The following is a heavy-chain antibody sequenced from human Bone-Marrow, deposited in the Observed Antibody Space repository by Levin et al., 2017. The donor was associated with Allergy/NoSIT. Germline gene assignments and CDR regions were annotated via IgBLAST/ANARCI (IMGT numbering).Heavy chain of an antibody. CDR3: TNGLTGEAS. D-gene: IGHD7-27*01. J-gene: IGHJ5*02. Sequence: SCAASGFTFSNYWMHWVRQVPGKGLMFVSIIKPDGTDANYADSVKGRFTISRDNNKNTVFLQMNNLRVEDTAVYYCTNGLTGEASWGRGTLVSVSS. CDR2: IKPDGTDA. CDR1: GFTFSNYW. V-gene: IGHV3-74*01.